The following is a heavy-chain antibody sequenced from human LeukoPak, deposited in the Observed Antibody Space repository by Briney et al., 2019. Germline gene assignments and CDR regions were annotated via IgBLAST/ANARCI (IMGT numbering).Heavy chain of an antibody. CDR2: IRYDGSNK. J-gene: IGHJ3*02. CDR1: GFTFSSYG. D-gene: IGHD4-11*01. CDR3: AKDGGYSNPWDDAFDI. V-gene: IGHV3-30*02. Sequence: PGGSLRLSCAASGFTFSSYGMHWVRQAPGKGLEWVAFIRYDGSNKYYADSVKGLFTISRDNSKNTLYLQMNSLRAEDTAVYYCAKDGGYSNPWDDAFDIWGQGTMVTVSS.